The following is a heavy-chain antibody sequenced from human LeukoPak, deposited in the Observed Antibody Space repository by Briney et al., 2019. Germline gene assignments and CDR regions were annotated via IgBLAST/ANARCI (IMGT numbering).Heavy chain of an antibody. V-gene: IGHV4-34*01. J-gene: IGHJ4*02. CDR3: ASGYYYDSSGYFFIGASRSAAFDY. D-gene: IGHD3-22*01. CDR1: GGSFSGYY. Sequence: SETLSLTCAVYGGSFSGYYWSWIRQPPGKGLEWIGEINHSGSTNYNPSLKSRVTISVDTSKNQFSLKLSSVTAADTAVYYCASGYYYDSSGYFFIGASRSAAFDYWGQGTLVTVSS. CDR2: INHSGST.